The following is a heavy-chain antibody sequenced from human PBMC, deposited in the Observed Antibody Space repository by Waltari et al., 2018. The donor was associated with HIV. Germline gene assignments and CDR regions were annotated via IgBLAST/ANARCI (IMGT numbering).Heavy chain of an antibody. D-gene: IGHD1-20*01. V-gene: IGHV3-21*02. Sequence: EVQLVQSGGGLVRPGGSLTLSCVGSDFRFVLYGMSWVRQAPGKGLEWVSSISSTSAYLDYADSVRSRFTISRDNAQSSLFLQMDRLRPEDTGVYYCARLITNAPQNFDLWGQGTLVAVSS. CDR2: ISSTSAYL. CDR3: ARLITNAPQNFDL. CDR1: DFRFVLYG. J-gene: IGHJ4*02.